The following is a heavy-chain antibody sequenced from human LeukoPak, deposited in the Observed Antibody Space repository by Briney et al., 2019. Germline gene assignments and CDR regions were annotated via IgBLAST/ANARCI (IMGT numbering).Heavy chain of an antibody. D-gene: IGHD3-22*01. CDR3: ARDRGYHDSSGYYAYYFDY. V-gene: IGHV4-61*02. Sequence: PSQTLSLTCTVSGGSISSGSYYWSWIRQPAGKGLEWIGRIYTSGGTNYNPSLKSRVTISVDTSKNQFSLKLSSVTAADTAVYYCARDRGYHDSSGYYAYYFDYWGQGTLVTVSS. CDR2: IYTSGGT. CDR1: GGSISSGSYY. J-gene: IGHJ4*02.